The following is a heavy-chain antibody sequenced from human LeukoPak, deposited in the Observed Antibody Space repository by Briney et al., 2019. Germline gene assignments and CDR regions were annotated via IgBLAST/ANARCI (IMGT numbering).Heavy chain of an antibody. V-gene: IGHV3-23*01. D-gene: IGHD4-17*01. CDR2: IRGSGGGT. CDR1: GITFSTYA. J-gene: IGHJ3*02. CDR3: TRDPNGDYVGAFDM. Sequence: GGSLRLSCAASGITFSTYAMTWVGQAPGKGLEWVSSIRGSGGGTDYADSVKGRFTISRDNSRDTLFLQMNSLRAEDTALYYCTRDPNGDYVGAFDMWGPGTMVTVSS.